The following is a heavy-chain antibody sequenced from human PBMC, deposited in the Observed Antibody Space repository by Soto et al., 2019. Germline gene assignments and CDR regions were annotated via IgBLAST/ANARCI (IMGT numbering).Heavy chain of an antibody. V-gene: IGHV3-73*01. D-gene: IGHD3-16*01. J-gene: IGHJ4*02. CDR2: IRNQANNYAT. CDR1: GFSFNGPA. CDR3: TTAYV. Sequence: EVQLVESGGGSVQPGGSVRLSCAASGFSFNGPAIHWVRQASGKGLDWVGRIRNQANNYATVYAASMEGRFTISRDDSKSTAYLQMNSLKAEDSAVHYCTTAYVWGQGTLVTVPS.